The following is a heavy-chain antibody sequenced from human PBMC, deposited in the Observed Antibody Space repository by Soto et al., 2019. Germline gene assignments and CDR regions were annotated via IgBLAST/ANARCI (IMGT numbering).Heavy chain of an antibody. CDR1: GYAFTGYY. CDR2: INPNSGGT. Sequence: ARVKVTCKVSGYAFTGYYMPWVRHAPGQGLEWMGWINPNSGGTNYAQKFQGWVTMTRDTSISTAYMELSRLRSDDTAVYYCARLYCSSSSCYRGAFDIWGQGTMVTVSS. CDR3: ARLYCSSSSCYRGAFDI. D-gene: IGHD2-2*02. J-gene: IGHJ3*02. V-gene: IGHV1-2*04.